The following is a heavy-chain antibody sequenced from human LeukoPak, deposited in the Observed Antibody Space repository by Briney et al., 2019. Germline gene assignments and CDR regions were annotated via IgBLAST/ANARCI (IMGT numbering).Heavy chain of an antibody. D-gene: IGHD2-2*01. CDR2: IIPIFGTA. J-gene: IGHJ3*02. CDR3: ARVSPATDAFDI. Sequence: GASVKVSCKASGYTFTGYYMHWVRQAPGQGLEWMGGIIPIFGTANYAQKFQGRVTITADESTSTAYMELSSLRSEDTAVYYCARVSPATDAFDIWGQGTMVTVSS. CDR1: GYTFTGYY. V-gene: IGHV1-69*13.